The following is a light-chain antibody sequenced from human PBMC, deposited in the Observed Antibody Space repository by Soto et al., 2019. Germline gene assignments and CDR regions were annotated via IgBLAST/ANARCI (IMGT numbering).Light chain of an antibody. Sequence: QSVLTQSPSASASLGASVKLTCTLSSGHSSYAIAWHQQQPEKGPRYLMKLNSDGSHSKGDGIPDRFSGSSSGAERYLTISSLQSEDEADYYCQTWGTGPFVFGTGTKLTV. J-gene: IGLJ1*01. V-gene: IGLV4-69*01. CDR3: QTWGTGPFV. CDR2: LNSDGSH. CDR1: SGHSSYA.